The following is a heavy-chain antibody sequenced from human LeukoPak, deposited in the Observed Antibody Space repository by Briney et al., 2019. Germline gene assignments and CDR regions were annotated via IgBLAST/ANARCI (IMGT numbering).Heavy chain of an antibody. CDR2: INHSGST. V-gene: IGHV4-34*01. J-gene: IGHJ5*02. CDR1: GGSFSGYY. Sequence: SETLSLTCAVYGGSFSGYYWSWIRQPPGKGLEWIGEINHSGSTYYNPSLKSRVTISVDTSKNQFSLKLSSVTAAETAVYYCARGSLYSSSWYFNWFDPWGQGTLVTVSS. CDR3: ARGSLYSSSWYFNWFDP. D-gene: IGHD6-13*01.